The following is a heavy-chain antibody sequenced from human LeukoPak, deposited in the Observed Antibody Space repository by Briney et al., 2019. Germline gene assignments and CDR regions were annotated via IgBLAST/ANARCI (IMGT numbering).Heavy chain of an antibody. D-gene: IGHD3-10*01. CDR2: ISSSSSYI. CDR1: GFTFSSYS. V-gene: IGHV3-21*04. Sequence: GGSLRLSCAASGFTFSSYSMNWVRQAPGKGLEWVSSISSSSSYIYYADSVKGRFTISRDNSKNTLYLQMNSLRAEDTAVYYCAKSMVRGVINDFDYWGQGTLVTVSS. CDR3: AKSMVRGVINDFDY. J-gene: IGHJ4*02.